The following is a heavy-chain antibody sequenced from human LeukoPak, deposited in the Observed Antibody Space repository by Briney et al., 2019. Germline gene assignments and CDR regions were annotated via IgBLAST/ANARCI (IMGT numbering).Heavy chain of an antibody. Sequence: PSETLSLTCTVSGGSISSSSYYWGWIRQPPGKGLEWIGSIYYSGSTYYNPSLKSRVTISVDTSKNQFSLKLSSVTAADTAVYYCARSRGAPRGMDVWGQGTTVTVSS. V-gene: IGHV4-39*01. CDR1: GGSISSSSYY. J-gene: IGHJ6*02. CDR3: ARSRGAPRGMDV. CDR2: IYYSGST.